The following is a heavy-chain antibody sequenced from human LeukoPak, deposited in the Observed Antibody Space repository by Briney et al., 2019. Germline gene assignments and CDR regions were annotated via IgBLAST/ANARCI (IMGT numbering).Heavy chain of an antibody. CDR3: ARGYIWDDDANWFDT. CDR1: GYSFTSYW. V-gene: IGHV5-51*01. CDR2: IYPGDSDT. Sequence: GESLKISCKGSGYSFTSYWIGWVRQMPGKGLEWMGIIYPGDSDTRYSPSFQGQVTISADKSISTAYLQWSSLKASDTAMYYCARGYIWDDDANWFDTCGLGTLVSVSS. D-gene: IGHD3-16*01. J-gene: IGHJ5*02.